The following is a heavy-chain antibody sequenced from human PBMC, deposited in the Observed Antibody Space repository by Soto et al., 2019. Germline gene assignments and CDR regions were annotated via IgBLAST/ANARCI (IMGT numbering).Heavy chain of an antibody. CDR3: ARVSAAAAHYFDY. J-gene: IGHJ4*02. CDR1: GFTVSTKY. Sequence: PGGSLRLSCAASGFTVSTKYMSWVRQAPGKGLEWVSVIYSGGSTFYADSVRGRFTISRDNSKNTLYLQMNSLRAEDTAVYYCARVSAAAAHYFDYWGQGTLVTVSS. V-gene: IGHV3-66*01. D-gene: IGHD6-13*01. CDR2: IYSGGST.